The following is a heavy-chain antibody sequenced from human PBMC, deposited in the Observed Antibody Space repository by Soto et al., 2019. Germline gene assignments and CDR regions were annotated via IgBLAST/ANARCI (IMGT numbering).Heavy chain of an antibody. CDR2: IYHSGST. CDR1: GGSIGGDS. V-gene: IGHV4-59*01. D-gene: IGHD2-8*01. CDR3: ARAGIVQVSYAMDV. J-gene: IGHJ6*02. Sequence: SETLSLTCTVSGGSIGGDSWSWIRQSPGKGLDFIGYIYHSGSTNYNPSLKSRVTISMDTSKNQFSLRLSSVTAADTTVYYCARAGIVQVSYAMDVWGQGTTVTVSS.